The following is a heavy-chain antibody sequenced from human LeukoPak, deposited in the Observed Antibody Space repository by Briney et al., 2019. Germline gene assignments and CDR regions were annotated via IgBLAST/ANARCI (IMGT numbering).Heavy chain of an antibody. J-gene: IGHJ6*03. CDR3: ARGGRWSYYYYHMDV. D-gene: IGHD4-23*01. CDR1: GGSFSGYY. V-gene: IGHV4-34*01. Sequence: SETLSLTCAVYGGSFSGYYWSWIRQPPGKGLEWIGEINHSGSTNYNPSLKSRVTISVDTSKNQFSLKLSSVTAADTAVYYCARGGRWSYYYYHMDVWGKGTTVTVSS. CDR2: INHSGST.